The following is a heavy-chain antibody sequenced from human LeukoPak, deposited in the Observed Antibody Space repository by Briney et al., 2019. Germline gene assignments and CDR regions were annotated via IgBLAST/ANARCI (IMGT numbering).Heavy chain of an antibody. CDR2: IIPIFGTA. Sequence: GSSVKVSCKASGGTFSSYAISWVRQAPGQGLEWMGRIIPIFGTANYAQKFQGRVTITADKSTSTAYMGLSSLRSEDTAVYYCARVLYDSSGYKAPAEYFQHWGQGTLVTVSS. CDR3: ARVLYDSSGYKAPAEYFQH. J-gene: IGHJ1*01. D-gene: IGHD3-22*01. V-gene: IGHV1-69*06. CDR1: GGTFSSYA.